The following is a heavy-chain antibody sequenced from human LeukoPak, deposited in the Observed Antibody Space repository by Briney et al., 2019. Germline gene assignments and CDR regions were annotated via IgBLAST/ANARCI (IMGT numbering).Heavy chain of an antibody. CDR3: ARGFGELHWYYFDY. D-gene: IGHD3-10*01. Sequence: ASVRVSCKASGYTFTGYYMHWVRQAPGQGLEWMGWINPNSGGTNYAQKFQGRVTMTRDTSISTAYMELSRLRSDDTAVYYCARGFGELHWYYFDYWGQGTLVTVSS. CDR2: INPNSGGT. CDR1: GYTFTGYY. J-gene: IGHJ4*02. V-gene: IGHV1-2*02.